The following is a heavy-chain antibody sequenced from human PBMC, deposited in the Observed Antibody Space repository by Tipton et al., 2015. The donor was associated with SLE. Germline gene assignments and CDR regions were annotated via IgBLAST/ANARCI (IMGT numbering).Heavy chain of an antibody. V-gene: IGHV4-61*02. CDR1: GVSISSASYY. J-gene: IGHJ3*02. Sequence: TLSLTYSVSGVSISSASYYWNWIRQPAGKGPEWIGRIFTSGSPDYNPSLKSRVTISLDTSKNQFSLRLSSVTAADTAMYFCVRELDTFDIWGQGTMVTVSS. CDR2: IFTSGSP. CDR3: VRELDTFDI.